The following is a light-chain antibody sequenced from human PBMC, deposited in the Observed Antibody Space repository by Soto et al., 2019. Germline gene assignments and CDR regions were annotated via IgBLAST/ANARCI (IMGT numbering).Light chain of an antibody. CDR1: SSDVGGYNY. CDR2: DVS. V-gene: IGLV2-14*01. Sequence: QSVLTQPASVSGSPGQSITISCTGTSSDVGGYNYVSWYQQHPGKAPKLMIYDVSNRPSGVSNRFSGSKSGNTAPLTISGLQTEDEADYYCSSYTSTGTHVLGTGTKVTVL. CDR3: SSYTSTGTHV. J-gene: IGLJ1*01.